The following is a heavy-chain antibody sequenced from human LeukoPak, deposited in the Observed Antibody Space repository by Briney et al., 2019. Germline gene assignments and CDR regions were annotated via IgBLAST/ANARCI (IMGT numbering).Heavy chain of an antibody. CDR1: GFTFSSYW. D-gene: IGHD6-13*01. CDR2: INSDGSST. V-gene: IGHV3-74*01. J-gene: IGHJ4*02. Sequence: GGSLRLSCAASGFTFSSYWMHWVRQAPGKGLVWVSRINSDGSSTNYADSVKGRFTISRDNAKNTLYLQMNSLRAEDTAMCYCARARDVAAPATYWGQGTLVTVSS. CDR3: ARARDVAAPATY.